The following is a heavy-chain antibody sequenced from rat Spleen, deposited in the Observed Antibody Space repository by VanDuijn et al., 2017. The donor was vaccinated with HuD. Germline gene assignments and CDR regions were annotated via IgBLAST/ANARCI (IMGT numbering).Heavy chain of an antibody. CDR2: ISYDGSST. CDR1: GFTFSNYD. Sequence: EVQLVESGGGLVQPGRSLKLSCAASGFTFSNYDMAWVRQVPKKGLEWVATISYDGSSTFYRDSVKGRFTISRDNGKSTLYLQLDSLRSEDTATYYCARHYDYSNWFAYWGQGTLVTVSS. CDR3: ARHYDYSNWFAY. V-gene: IGHV5-29*01. D-gene: IGHD1-5*01. J-gene: IGHJ3*01.